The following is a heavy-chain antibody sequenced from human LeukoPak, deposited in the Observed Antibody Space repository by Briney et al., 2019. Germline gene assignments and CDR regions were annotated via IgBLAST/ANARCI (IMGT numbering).Heavy chain of an antibody. V-gene: IGHV4-39*01. J-gene: IGHJ5*02. Sequence: PSETLSLTCTVSGGSISSSSYYWGWIRQPPGKGLEWIGSIYYSGSTYYNPSLKSRVTISVDTSKNQFSLKLSSVTAADTAVYYCVVDSSGYYPRWFDPWGQGTLVTLST. D-gene: IGHD3-22*01. CDR3: VVDSSGYYPRWFDP. CDR1: GGSISSSSYY. CDR2: IYYSGST.